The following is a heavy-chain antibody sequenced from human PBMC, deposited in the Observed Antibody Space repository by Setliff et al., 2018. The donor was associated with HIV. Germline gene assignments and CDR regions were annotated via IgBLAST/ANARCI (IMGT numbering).Heavy chain of an antibody. Sequence: SETLSLTCTVSGGSISSGGYYWTWIRQHAGKGLEWIGYIYYSGSTYYNPSLKSRVTISVDTSKNQFSLKLRSVTAADTAVYYCARDRATGRFDPWGQGTLVTVSS. CDR3: ARDRATGRFDP. V-gene: IGHV4-31*03. CDR2: IYYSGST. J-gene: IGHJ5*02. CDR1: GGSISSGGYY.